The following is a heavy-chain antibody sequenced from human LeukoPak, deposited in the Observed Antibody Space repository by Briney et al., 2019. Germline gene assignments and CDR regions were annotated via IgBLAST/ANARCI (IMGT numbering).Heavy chain of an antibody. V-gene: IGHV3-30*03. D-gene: IGHD1-26*01. Sequence: GGSLRLSCAASGFTFSSYDMHWVRQAPGKGLEWVAFISYDGSNKYYVDSVKGRFTISRDNSRNTLYLQMNSLRAEDTAVYHCADSGSYSLYWGQGTLVTVSS. CDR2: ISYDGSNK. CDR3: ADSGSYSLY. CDR1: GFTFSSYD. J-gene: IGHJ4*02.